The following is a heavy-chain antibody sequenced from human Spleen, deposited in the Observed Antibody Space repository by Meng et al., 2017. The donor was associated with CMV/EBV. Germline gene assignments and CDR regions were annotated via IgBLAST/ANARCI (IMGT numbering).Heavy chain of an antibody. CDR1: GVSFSDYS. J-gene: IGHJ4*02. Sequence: GDSLKISCAASGVSFSDYSMNWVRQAPGKGLEWVSSISGSYIYYADSVKGRFTISRDNAKNSLYLQMNSLRAEDTAVYYCARDPPRLLAVAGTLGYWGQGTLVTVSS. CDR2: ISGSYI. V-gene: IGHV3-21*01. CDR3: ARDPPRLLAVAGTLGY. D-gene: IGHD6-19*01.